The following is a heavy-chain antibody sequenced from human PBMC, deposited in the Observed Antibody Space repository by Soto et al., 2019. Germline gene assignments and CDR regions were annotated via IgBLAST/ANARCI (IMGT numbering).Heavy chain of an antibody. CDR3: AGGGGSGSYYGAFDI. CDR2: ISSSSIYI. V-gene: IGHV3-21*01. J-gene: IGHJ3*02. Sequence: EVQLVESGGGLVKPGGSLRLSCAASGFTFSSYSMNWVRQAPGKGLEWVSSISSSSIYIYYADSVKGRFTISRDNAKNSLYLQMKSLRAEDTAVYYCAGGGGSGSYYGAFDIWGQGTMVTVSS. D-gene: IGHD1-26*01. CDR1: GFTFSSYS.